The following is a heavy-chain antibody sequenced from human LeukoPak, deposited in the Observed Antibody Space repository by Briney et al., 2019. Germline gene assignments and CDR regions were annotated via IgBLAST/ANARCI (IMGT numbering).Heavy chain of an antibody. CDR1: GFTFSNYA. CDR3: ARDPNGDYVGAFEM. CDR2: IRSGGGGT. Sequence: GRSLRLSCAASGFTFSNYAMIWVRQAPGRGLEWVSAIRSGGGGTLYADSVKGRFTISRDNSKNTLFLQMNNMRAEDTAVYYCARDPNGDYVGAFEMWGPGTKVTVS. J-gene: IGHJ3*02. D-gene: IGHD4-17*01. V-gene: IGHV3-23*01.